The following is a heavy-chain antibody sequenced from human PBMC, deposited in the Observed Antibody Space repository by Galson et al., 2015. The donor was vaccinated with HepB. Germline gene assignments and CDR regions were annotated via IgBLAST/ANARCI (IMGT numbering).Heavy chain of an antibody. CDR1: GGTFSSYA. J-gene: IGHJ6*02. Sequence: SVKVSCKASGGTFSSYAISWVRQAPGQGLEWMGGIIPIFGTANYAQKFQGRVTITADESTSTAYMELSSLRSEDTAVYYCASEVHIVATINLPADYYGMDVWGQGTTVTVSS. V-gene: IGHV1-69*13. CDR2: IIPIFGTA. CDR3: ASEVHIVATINLPADYYGMDV. D-gene: IGHD5-12*01.